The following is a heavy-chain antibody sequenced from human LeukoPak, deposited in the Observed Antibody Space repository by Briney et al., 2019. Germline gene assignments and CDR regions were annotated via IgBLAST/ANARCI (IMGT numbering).Heavy chain of an antibody. CDR2: ISAYNGNT. CDR1: NYTFSSYG. D-gene: IGHD3-10*01. CDR3: ARDLDQYNGRFGGFGHDF. V-gene: IGHV1-18*01. J-gene: IGHJ4*02. Sequence: ASVKVSCKASNYTFSSYGISWVRQAPGQGLEWMGWISAYNGNTNYAQSLQGRVTMTTDTSTSTVYMEMRSLTSDDTAVYYCARDLDQYNGRFGGFGHDFWGQGTLVTVSS.